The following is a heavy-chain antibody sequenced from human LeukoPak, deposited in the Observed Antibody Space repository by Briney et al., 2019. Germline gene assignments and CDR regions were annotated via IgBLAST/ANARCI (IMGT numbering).Heavy chain of an antibody. V-gene: IGHV1-8*03. CDR1: GYTFTSYD. D-gene: IGHD3-3*01. CDR2: MNPNSGNT. Sequence: ASVKVSCKASGYTFTSYDINWVRQATGQGLEWMGWMNPNSGNTGYAQKFQGRVTITRNTSISTAYMELSSLRSEDTAVYYCARGRSGYRNYYYYMDVWGKGTTVTVSS. J-gene: IGHJ6*03. CDR3: ARGRSGYRNYYYYMDV.